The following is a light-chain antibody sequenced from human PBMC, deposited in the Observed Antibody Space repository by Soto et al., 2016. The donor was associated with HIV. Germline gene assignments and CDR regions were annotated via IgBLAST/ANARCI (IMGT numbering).Light chain of an antibody. CDR2: KAS. J-gene: IGKJ2*01. CDR1: QDITTW. V-gene: IGKV1-5*03. Sequence: DIQMTQSPSTLSASVGDRVTITCRASQDITTWLAWYQQKPGKPPNLLIYKASNLQNGVPSRFSGSGSGTEFTLSINSLQPDDSATYYCQHAETFGQGTKLEIK. CDR3: QHAET.